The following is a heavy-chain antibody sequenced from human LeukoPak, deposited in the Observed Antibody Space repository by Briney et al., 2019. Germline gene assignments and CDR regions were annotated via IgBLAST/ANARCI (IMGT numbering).Heavy chain of an antibody. V-gene: IGHV4-34*01. CDR3: ARGITMVRGVIGPGNYYMDV. CDR1: GGSYRGYY. D-gene: IGHD3-10*01. Sequence: SSETLSLTCAVYGGSYRGYYWSWIRQPPGKGLEWIGEINHSGSTNYNPSLKSRVTISVDTSKNQFSLKLSSVTAADTAVYYCARGITMVRGVIGPGNYYMDVWGKGTTVTVSS. CDR2: INHSGST. J-gene: IGHJ6*03.